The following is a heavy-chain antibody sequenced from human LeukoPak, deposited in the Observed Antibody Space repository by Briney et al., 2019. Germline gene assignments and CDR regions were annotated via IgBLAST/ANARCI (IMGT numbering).Heavy chain of an antibody. V-gene: IGHV1-2*04. CDR1: GYTFTGYY. Sequence: ASVTVSCKASGYTFTGYYMHWVRQAPGQGLEWMGWINPNSGGTNYAQKFQGWVTMTRDTSISTAYMELSRLRSDDTAVYYCARALGILPLDYWGQGTLVTVSS. J-gene: IGHJ4*02. CDR2: INPNSGGT. D-gene: IGHD2-15*01. CDR3: ARALGILPLDY.